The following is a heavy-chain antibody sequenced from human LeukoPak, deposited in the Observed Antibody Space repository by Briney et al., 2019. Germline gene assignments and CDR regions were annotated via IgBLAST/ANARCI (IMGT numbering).Heavy chain of an antibody. J-gene: IGHJ4*02. V-gene: IGHV4-34*01. D-gene: IGHD3-3*01. CDR3: ARELYYDFWSGYPDYFDY. Sequence: SEALSLTCAVYGGSFSGYYWSWIRQPPGKGLEWIGSIYYSGSTYYNPSLKSRVTISVDTSKNQFSLKLSPVTAADTAVYYCARELYYDFWSGYPDYFDYWGQGTLVTVSS. CDR1: GGSFSGYY. CDR2: IYYSGST.